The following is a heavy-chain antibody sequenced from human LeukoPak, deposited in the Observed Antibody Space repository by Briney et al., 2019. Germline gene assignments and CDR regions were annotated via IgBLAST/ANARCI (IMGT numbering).Heavy chain of an antibody. CDR2: IKQDGSEK. CDR3: AKYSSSWDDAFDI. J-gene: IGHJ3*02. D-gene: IGHD6-13*01. CDR1: GFTFSSYW. Sequence: QPGGSLRLSCAASGFTFSSYWMSWVRQAPGKGLEWVANIKQDGSEKYYVDSVKGRFTISRDNAKNSLYLQMNSLRAEDTALYYCAKYSSSWDDAFDIWGQGTMVTVSS. V-gene: IGHV3-7*03.